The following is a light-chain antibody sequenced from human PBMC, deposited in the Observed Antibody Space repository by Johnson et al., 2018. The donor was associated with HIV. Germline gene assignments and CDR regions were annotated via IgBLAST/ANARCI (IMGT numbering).Light chain of an antibody. Sequence: QPVLTQPPSVSAAPGQKVTISCSGSSSNIGNNYVSWYQQVPGTAPKLLIYDNNRRPSGITDRFSGSKSGTSATLGITGLQTEDEADYSCGTWDSSLRTAFFGTGPKVSGL. J-gene: IGLJ1*01. CDR2: DNN. CDR1: SSNIGNNY. CDR3: GTWDSSLRTAF. V-gene: IGLV1-51*01.